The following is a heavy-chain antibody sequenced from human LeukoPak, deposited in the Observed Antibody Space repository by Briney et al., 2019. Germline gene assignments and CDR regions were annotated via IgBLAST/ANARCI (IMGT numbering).Heavy chain of an antibody. V-gene: IGHV3-53*01. CDR2: IYSAGAT. Sequence: GGSLRLSCAASGFTVSDNYMTWVRQAPGKGLEWVSSIYSAGATHYAESVKGRFTISRDNSKNTLYLQMNSLRAVDMAVYYCARIEWERLGRAFDIWGQGTMVTVSS. CDR1: GFTVSDNY. D-gene: IGHD1-26*01. CDR3: ARIEWERLGRAFDI. J-gene: IGHJ3*02.